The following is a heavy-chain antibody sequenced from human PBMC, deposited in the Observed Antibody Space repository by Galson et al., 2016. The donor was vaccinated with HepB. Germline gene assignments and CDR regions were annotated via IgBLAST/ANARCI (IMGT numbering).Heavy chain of an antibody. CDR3: ARYPDF. Sequence: QPPGQGLAVVGSNPYTGATYYNPSLKSQVTISVDTSKNQLSLNLRSVTAADTAVYYCARYPDFWGQGTLVTVSS. V-gene: IGHV4-39*01. CDR2: NPYTGAT. J-gene: IGHJ4*02.